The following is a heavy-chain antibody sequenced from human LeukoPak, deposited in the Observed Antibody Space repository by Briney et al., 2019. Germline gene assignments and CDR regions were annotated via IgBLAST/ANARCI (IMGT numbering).Heavy chain of an antibody. CDR3: ARESGSRPSFDY. CDR1: GFTFDDYG. Sequence: GGSLRLSCAASGFTFDDYGMSWVRQAPGKGLEWVSGINWNGCSTGYADSVKCRFTISRDNDKNSLYLQMNSLRAEDTALYYCARESGSRPSFDYWGQGTLVTVSS. V-gene: IGHV3-20*04. CDR2: INWNGCST. J-gene: IGHJ4*02. D-gene: IGHD1-26*01.